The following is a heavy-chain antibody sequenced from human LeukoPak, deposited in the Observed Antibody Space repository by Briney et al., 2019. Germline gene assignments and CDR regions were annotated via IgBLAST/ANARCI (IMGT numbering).Heavy chain of an antibody. J-gene: IGHJ4*02. CDR3: AKTSYDYVWGSYRPFDY. CDR1: GFTVSSNY. V-gene: IGHV3-53*01. CDR2: IYSGGST. Sequence: PGGSLRLSCAASGFTVSSNYMSWVRQAPGKGLEWVSVIYSGGSTYYADSVKGRFTISRDNSKNTLYLQMNSLRAEDTAVYYCAKTSYDYVWGSYRPFDYWGQGTLVTVSS. D-gene: IGHD3-16*02.